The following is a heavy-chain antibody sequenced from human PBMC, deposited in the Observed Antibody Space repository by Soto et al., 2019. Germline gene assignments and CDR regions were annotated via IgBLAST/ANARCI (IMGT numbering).Heavy chain of an antibody. D-gene: IGHD2-2*01. CDR2: IYYSGTT. J-gene: IGHJ6*02. Sequence: SETLSLTSTVSGGSISSSSYYWGWIRQHPGKGLEWIGSIYYSGTTYYNPSLKSRVTISVDTSKNQFSLKLSSVTAADTAVYYCASLSNCSSTSCYRNYYYYGMDVWGQGTTVT. CDR1: GGSISSSSYY. V-gene: IGHV4-39*01. CDR3: ASLSNCSSTSCYRNYYYYGMDV.